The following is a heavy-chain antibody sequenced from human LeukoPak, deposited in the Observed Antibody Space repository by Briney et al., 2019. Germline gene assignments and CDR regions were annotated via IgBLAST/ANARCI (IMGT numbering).Heavy chain of an antibody. Sequence: GGSLRLSCAASGFTFSSYGMHWVRQAPGKGLEWVAVIWYDGSNKYYADSVKGRFTIPRDNSKNTLYLQMNSLRAEDTAVYYCASGGCGGDCYSDFDYWGQGTLVTVSS. D-gene: IGHD2-21*02. CDR1: GFTFSSYG. CDR3: ASGGCGGDCYSDFDY. J-gene: IGHJ4*02. CDR2: IWYDGSNK. V-gene: IGHV3-33*01.